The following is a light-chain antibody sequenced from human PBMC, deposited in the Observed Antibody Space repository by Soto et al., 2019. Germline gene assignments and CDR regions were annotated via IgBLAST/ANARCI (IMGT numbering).Light chain of an antibody. J-gene: IGLJ3*02. V-gene: IGLV1-44*01. CDR3: ATWDDSRNGWV. CDR1: SSNIGSNP. Sequence: QSVLTQPPSASGTPGQRITISCSGTSSNIGSNPINWYHQLPGTAPKLLIYSTNQRPSGVPDRFSGSKSGTSASLAIRGLELEDEADYYCATWDDSRNGWVFGGGTKLTVL. CDR2: STN.